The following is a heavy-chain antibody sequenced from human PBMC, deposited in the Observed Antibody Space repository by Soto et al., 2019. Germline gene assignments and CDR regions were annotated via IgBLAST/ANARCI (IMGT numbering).Heavy chain of an antibody. D-gene: IGHD6-19*01. CDR2: ISSGSDSI. CDR1: GFIFTSYS. J-gene: IGHJ1*01. CDR3: ARDRSADRFVQYFQH. Sequence: SGGSLRLSCAASGFIFTSYSMVWVRLAPGKGLEWVASISSGSDSIFYADSVKGRFTVSRDNAKKSLFLQMNNLRAEDTAVYFCARDRSADRFVQYFQHWGQGTQVTVSS. V-gene: IGHV3-21*01.